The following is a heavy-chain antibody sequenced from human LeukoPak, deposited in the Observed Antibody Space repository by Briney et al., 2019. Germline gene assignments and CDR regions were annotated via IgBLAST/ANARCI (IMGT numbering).Heavy chain of an antibody. J-gene: IGHJ3*02. CDR2: INPNSGGT. CDR3: ARLTGTTSQDAFDI. D-gene: IGHD1-7*01. Sequence: ASVKVSCKASGYTFTGYYMHWVRQAPGQGLEWMGWINPNSGGTNYAQKFQGWVTMTRDTSISTAYMELSRLRSDDTAVYYCARLTGTTSQDAFDIWGQGTMVTVSS. CDR1: GYTFTGYY. V-gene: IGHV1-2*04.